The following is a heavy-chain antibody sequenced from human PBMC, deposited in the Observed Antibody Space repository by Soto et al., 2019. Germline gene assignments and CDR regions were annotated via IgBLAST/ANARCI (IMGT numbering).Heavy chain of an antibody. CDR2: ISAYNGYT. CDR1: GYSFTSYG. J-gene: IGHJ4*02. D-gene: IGHD5-12*01. V-gene: IGHV1-18*01. CDR3: ARDVARDRQYSASDSGLDY. Sequence: QVHLEQSGAEVKKPGASVKVSCKASGYSFTSYGFTWVRQAPGQGLEWVGWISAYNGYTNYAQKLQGRVTMTTATSTTTGYVELRGLTSDDTAVYYCARDVARDRQYSASDSGLDYWGQGTLVTVSS.